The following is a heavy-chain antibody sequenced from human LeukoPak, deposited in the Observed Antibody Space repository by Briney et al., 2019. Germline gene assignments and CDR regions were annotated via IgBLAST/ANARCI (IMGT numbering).Heavy chain of an antibody. J-gene: IGHJ4*02. CDR3: ASSTMVRGVPDY. V-gene: IGHV4-59*08. Sequence: SETLSLTCTVSGGSISSYYWSWIRQPPGKGLEWIGYIYYSGSTNYNPSLKSRVTISVDTSKNQFSLKLSSVTAADTAVYYCASSTMVRGVPDYWGQGILVIVSS. CDR2: IYYSGST. CDR1: GGSISSYY. D-gene: IGHD3-10*01.